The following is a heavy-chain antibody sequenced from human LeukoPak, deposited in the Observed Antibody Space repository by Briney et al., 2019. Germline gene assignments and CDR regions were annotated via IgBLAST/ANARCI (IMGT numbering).Heavy chain of an antibody. CDR3: ARGRVDGDYYFDY. J-gene: IGHJ4*02. Sequence: TGGSLRLSCAASGFTFSSYAMSWVRQAPGKGLEWVSAISGSGGSTYYAGSVKGRFTISRDNSKNTLYLQMNSLRAEDTAVYYCARGRVDGDYYFDYWGQGTLVTVSS. D-gene: IGHD4-17*01. CDR2: ISGSGGST. V-gene: IGHV3-23*01. CDR1: GFTFSSYA.